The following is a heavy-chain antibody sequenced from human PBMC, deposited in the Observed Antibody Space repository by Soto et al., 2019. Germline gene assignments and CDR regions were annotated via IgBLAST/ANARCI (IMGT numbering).Heavy chain of an antibody. J-gene: IGHJ6*02. D-gene: IGHD3-22*01. CDR1: GLTFSRYG. CDR2: ISYDGSNK. CDR3: AKDRGLSGYQLKYHYGMDV. Sequence: GGSLRLSCEASGLTFSRYGMHWVRQAPGKALEWVAVISYDGSNKNYADSVKGRFTVSRDNSKNTVYLQMNSLRAEDTALYYCAKDRGLSGYQLKYHYGMDVWGQGTTVTVSS. V-gene: IGHV3-30*18.